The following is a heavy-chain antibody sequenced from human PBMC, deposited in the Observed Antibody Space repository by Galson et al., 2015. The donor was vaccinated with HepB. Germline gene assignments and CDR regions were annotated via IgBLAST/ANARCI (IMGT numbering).Heavy chain of an antibody. V-gene: IGHV1-46*01. CDR3: ARELHIVATTGTHYYGMDV. CDR2: INPSGGST. D-gene: IGHD5-12*01. CDR1: GYTFTSYY. J-gene: IGHJ6*02. Sequence: SVKVSCKASGYTFTSYYMHWVRQAPGQGLEWMGIINPSGGSTSYAQKFQGRVTMTRDTSTSTVYMELSSLRSEDTAVYYCARELHIVATTGTHYYGMDVWGQGTTATVSS.